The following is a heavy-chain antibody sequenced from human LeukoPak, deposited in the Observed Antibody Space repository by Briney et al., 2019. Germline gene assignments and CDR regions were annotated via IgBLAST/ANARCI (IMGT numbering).Heavy chain of an antibody. CDR2: IYYSGSP. J-gene: IGHJ3*02. CDR1: GGSISSTNYY. D-gene: IGHD4-17*01. CDR3: ARRIYYGDNGAFDI. V-gene: IGHV4-39*01. Sequence: SETLSLTCTVSGGSISSTNYYWGWIRQPPGKGLEWIGSIYYSGSPYYNPSLKSRVTISVEASMNYFSLRLSAVIAADTAVYYCARRIYYGDNGAFDIWGQGTMVTVSS.